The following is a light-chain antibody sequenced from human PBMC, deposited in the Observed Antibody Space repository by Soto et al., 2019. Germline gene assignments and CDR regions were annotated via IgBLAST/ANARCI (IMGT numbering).Light chain of an antibody. V-gene: IGKV4-1*01. Sequence: DIVMTQSPESLAVSLGERATINCKSSQSVLYSSNNKNYLAWYQQKPGQPPKLLISWASIRESGVPDRFSGSGSGTDFTLAISSLQAEDVAVYYCQHSYSTPPTFGQGTKVDIK. CDR3: QHSYSTPPT. CDR2: WAS. J-gene: IGKJ1*01. CDR1: QSVLYSSNNKNY.